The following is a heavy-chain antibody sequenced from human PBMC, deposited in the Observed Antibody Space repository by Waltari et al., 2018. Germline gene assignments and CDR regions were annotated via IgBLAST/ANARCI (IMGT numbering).Heavy chain of an antibody. J-gene: IGHJ4*02. V-gene: IGHV1-69*01. CDR2: IIPIFGTA. D-gene: IGHD3-3*01. CDR3: ARDRSGVAPYYFDY. Sequence: QVQLVQSGAEVKKPGSSVKVSCKASGGPFHSYAISWVRQAPGQGLEWMGGIIPIFGTANYAQKFQGRVTITADESTSTAYMELSSLRSEDTAVYYCARDRSGVAPYYFDYWGQGTLVTVSS. CDR1: GGPFHSYA.